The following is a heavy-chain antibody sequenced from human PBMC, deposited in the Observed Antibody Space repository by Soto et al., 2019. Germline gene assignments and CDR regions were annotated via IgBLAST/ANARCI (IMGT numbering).Heavy chain of an antibody. V-gene: IGHV3-7*01. CDR2: IKQDGSEK. CDR3: ARSAYYYDSARGHY. J-gene: IGHJ4*02. D-gene: IGHD3-22*01. CDR1: GFTFSNYW. Sequence: EVQLVESGGGLVQPGESLRLSCAASGFTFSNYWMSWVRQAPGKGLEWVANIKQDGSEKNYVDSVKGRFTISRDNAKNSLYLQMDSLRAEDTAVYYCARSAYYYDSARGHYWGQGTLVTVSS.